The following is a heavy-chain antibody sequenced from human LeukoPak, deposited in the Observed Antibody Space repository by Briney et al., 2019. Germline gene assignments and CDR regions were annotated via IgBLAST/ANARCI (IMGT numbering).Heavy chain of an antibody. J-gene: IGHJ5*02. D-gene: IGHD5-18*01. V-gene: IGHV4-59*01. CDR2: IYYSGST. Sequence: PSETLSLTCAVYGGSFSGYYWSWIRQPPGKGLEWIGYIYYSGSTNYSPSLKSRVTISVDTSKNQFSLKLSSVTAADTAVYYCARDPGYSYGRWFDPGAREPWSPSPQ. CDR1: GGSFSGYY. CDR3: ARDPGYSYGRWFDP.